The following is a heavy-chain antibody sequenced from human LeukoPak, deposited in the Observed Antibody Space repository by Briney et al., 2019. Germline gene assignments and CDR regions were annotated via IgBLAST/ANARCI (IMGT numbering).Heavy chain of an antibody. V-gene: IGHV4-61*02. CDR2: IYTSGST. CDR1: GGSISSGSYY. D-gene: IGHD3-22*01. Sequence: SETLSLTCTVSGGSISSGSYYWSWIRQPAGKGLEWIGRIYTSGSTNYNPSLKSRVTISVDTSKNQFSLKLSSVTAADTAVYYCARDPGDHDSSGLLDYWGQGTLVTVSS. CDR3: ARDPGDHDSSGLLDY. J-gene: IGHJ4*02.